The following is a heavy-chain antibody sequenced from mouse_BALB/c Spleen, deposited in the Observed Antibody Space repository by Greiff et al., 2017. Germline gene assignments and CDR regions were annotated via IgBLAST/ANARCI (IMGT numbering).Heavy chain of an antibody. J-gene: IGHJ4*01. Sequence: QVQLQQSGAELAKPGASVKMSCKASGYTFTSYWMHWVKQRPGQGLEWIGYINPSTGYTEYNQKFKDKATLTADKSSSTAYMQLSSLTSEDSAVYYCARSAVGMDYWGQGTSVTVSS. CDR3: ARSAVGMDY. CDR1: GYTFTSYW. CDR2: INPSTGYT. V-gene: IGHV1-7*01. D-gene: IGHD1-1*01.